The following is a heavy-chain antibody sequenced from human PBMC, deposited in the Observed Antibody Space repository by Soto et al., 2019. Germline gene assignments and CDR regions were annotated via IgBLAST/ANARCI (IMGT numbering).Heavy chain of an antibody. CDR1: GFTFSCYA. V-gene: IGHV3-23*01. J-gene: IGHJ4*02. D-gene: IGHD1-26*01. CDR3: TIPHAHGIVRGTEIDS. CDR2: INEAGDDT. Sequence: EVQLLESGGGLVQPGGSLRLSCAASGFTFSCYAMKWGRQAPGKGLEWVSSINEAGDDTYYAYAVRGRFTISRDNSKNTLSLPMNSLSAEDTATYYCTIPHAHGIVRGTEIDSWGQGALVTVSS.